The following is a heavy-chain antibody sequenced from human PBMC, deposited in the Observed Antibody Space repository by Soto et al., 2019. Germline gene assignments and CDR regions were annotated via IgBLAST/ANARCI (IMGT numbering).Heavy chain of an antibody. CDR2: IYYSGRT. V-gene: IGHV4-59*01. Sequence: PSETLSLTCTVSGGSMRDYFWTWIRQPPGKGLEWIGYIYYSGRTNYNPSLKSRVSISVDTSKNHFSLQLRSVTAADTAVYYCARGFTTGATIEGFDYWGQGTLVTVSS. CDR1: GGSMRDYF. CDR3: ARGFTTGATIEGFDY. J-gene: IGHJ4*02. D-gene: IGHD1-1*01.